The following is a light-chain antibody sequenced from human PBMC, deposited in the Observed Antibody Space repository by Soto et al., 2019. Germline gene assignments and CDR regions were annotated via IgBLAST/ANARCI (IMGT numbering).Light chain of an antibody. Sequence: QSVLTQPPSVSGAPGQRVTISCTGSSSNIGAGYDVHWYQQLPGTAPKLLIYGNSNRPSGVPDRFSGSKSGTSASLAITGLQAEDEADYYCQSYASSLSGWVFGGGPTLPVL. CDR1: SSNIGAGYD. CDR3: QSYASSLSGWV. J-gene: IGLJ3*02. V-gene: IGLV1-40*01. CDR2: GNS.